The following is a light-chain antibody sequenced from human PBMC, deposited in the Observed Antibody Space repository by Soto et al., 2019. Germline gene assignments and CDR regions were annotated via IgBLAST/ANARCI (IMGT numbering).Light chain of an antibody. J-gene: IGKJ2*01. Sequence: DIQMTQSPYSLSASVGDRVTITCRASQSISSYLNWYQQKPGKAPNLLIYAASSLQSGVPSRFSGSGSVTDFTLTISSLQPEDFATYYCQQSYSTLVTFGQGTKLEIK. CDR2: AAS. V-gene: IGKV1-39*01. CDR1: QSISSY. CDR3: QQSYSTLVT.